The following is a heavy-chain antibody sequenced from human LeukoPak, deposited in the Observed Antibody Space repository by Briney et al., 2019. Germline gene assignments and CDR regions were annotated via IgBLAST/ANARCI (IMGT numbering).Heavy chain of an antibody. D-gene: IGHD3-16*01. Sequence: GGSLRLSCAASGFTFSSYWMSWVRQAPGKGLEWVANIKQDGSEKYYVDSVKGRFTISRDNAKNSLYLQMNSLRAEDTAVYYCTYTRVYTGGYFDYWGQGTLVTVSS. J-gene: IGHJ4*02. CDR1: GFTFSSYW. CDR2: IKQDGSEK. CDR3: TYTRVYTGGYFDY. V-gene: IGHV3-7*03.